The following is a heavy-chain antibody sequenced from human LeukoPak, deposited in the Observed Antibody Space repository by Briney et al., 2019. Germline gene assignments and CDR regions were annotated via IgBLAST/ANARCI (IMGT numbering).Heavy chain of an antibody. V-gene: IGHV4-59*01. CDR1: GGSISSYY. D-gene: IGHD3-3*01. J-gene: IGHJ4*02. CDR3: ARRRFLEWLSPFDY. Sequence: SETLSLTCTVSGGSISSYYWSWIRQPPGKGLEWIGYIYYSGSTNYNPSLKSRVTISVDTSKNQFSLKLSSVTAADTAVYYCARRRFLEWLSPFDYWGQGTLVTVSS. CDR2: IYYSGST.